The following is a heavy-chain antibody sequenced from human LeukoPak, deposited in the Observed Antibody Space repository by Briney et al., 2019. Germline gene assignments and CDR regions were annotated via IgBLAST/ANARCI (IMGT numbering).Heavy chain of an antibody. CDR1: GFTFSDYY. V-gene: IGHV3-11*01. CDR3: AREPLARAVAP. J-gene: IGHJ5*02. Sequence: GESLRLSCGASGFTFSDYYMSWIRQAPGKGLEWVSYISSRSTTVYYADSVRGRFTVSRDNAKNSLYLQMNSLRAEDTAVYYCAREPLARAVAPWGQGTLVTVSS. D-gene: IGHD6-19*01. CDR2: ISSRSTTV.